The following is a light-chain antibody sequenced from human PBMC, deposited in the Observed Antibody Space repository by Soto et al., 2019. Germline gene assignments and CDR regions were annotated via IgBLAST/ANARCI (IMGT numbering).Light chain of an antibody. CDR1: SSDVGGYDY. Sequence: QSALTQPASVSGSPGQSITISCIGSSSDVGGYDYVSWYQQHPGRAPKVIIYEVSNRPSGVSNRFSGSKSGNTASLTISGLQAEDEADYYCSSYTSSSTLVFGGGTKLTVL. CDR3: SSYTSSSTLV. V-gene: IGLV2-14*01. CDR2: EVS. J-gene: IGLJ2*01.